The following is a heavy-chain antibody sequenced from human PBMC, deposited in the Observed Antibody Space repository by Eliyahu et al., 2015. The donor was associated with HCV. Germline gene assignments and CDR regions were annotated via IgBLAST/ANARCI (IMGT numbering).Heavy chain of an antibody. CDR2: ISGSSHTI. J-gene: IGHJ4*02. CDR1: GXXXRVXS. D-gene: IGHD2-21*02. Sequence: EVQLVQSGGVLVQPGGSLRLXCVASGXXXRVXSMNWVRQVPGKGLEWVAYISGSSHTIYYAESVKGRFTISRDNAKDSLYLQMNSLSDEDTAVYYCVRDETVSGGDDGRLFDFWGQGTLVTVS. V-gene: IGHV3-48*02. CDR3: VRDETVSGGDDGRLFDF.